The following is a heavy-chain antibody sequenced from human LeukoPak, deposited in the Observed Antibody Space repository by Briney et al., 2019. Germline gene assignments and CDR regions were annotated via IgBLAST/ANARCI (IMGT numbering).Heavy chain of an antibody. CDR1: GLTFSNYA. CDR3: AKDHSVAGVGDVFFEY. CDR2: ITSGFTP. V-gene: IGHV3-23*01. J-gene: IGHJ4*02. Sequence: PWGSLRLSCAASGLTFSNYAMSWFRQAPGKGLEWVSGITSGFTPHYADSLKGRVTISRDKSKNKFHLKMNCVRAEDTALYFCAKDHSVAGVGDVFFEYWGRGPLVPVSS. D-gene: IGHD1-26*01.